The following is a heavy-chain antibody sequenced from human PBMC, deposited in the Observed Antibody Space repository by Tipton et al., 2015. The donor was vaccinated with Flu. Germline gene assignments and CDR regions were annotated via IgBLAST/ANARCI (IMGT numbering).Heavy chain of an antibody. V-gene: IGHV3-53*01. CDR1: GFTVSSNY. CDR3: AREGRLLLDAFDI. J-gene: IGHJ3*02. Sequence: SLRLSCAASGFTVSSNYMSWVRQAPGKGLEWVSVIYSGGSTYYADSVKGRFTISRDNSKNTLYLQMNSLRAEDTAVYYCAREGRLLLDAFDIWGQGTMVTVSS. CDR2: IYSGGST.